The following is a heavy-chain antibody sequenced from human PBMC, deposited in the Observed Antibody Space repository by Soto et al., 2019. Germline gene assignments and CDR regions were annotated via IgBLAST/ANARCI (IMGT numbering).Heavy chain of an antibody. J-gene: IGHJ5*02. V-gene: IGHV1-3*01. CDR3: ARAYDFWFDP. Sequence: ASVKVSCTASGYTFTSYAMHWVRQAPGQRLEWMGWITAGNRNTKYSQKFQGRVAIARDTSERTAYMELSSLRSEDTAVYYCARAYDFWFDPWGQGTLVTVSS. D-gene: IGHD3-3*01. CDR1: GYTFTSYA. CDR2: ITAGNRNT.